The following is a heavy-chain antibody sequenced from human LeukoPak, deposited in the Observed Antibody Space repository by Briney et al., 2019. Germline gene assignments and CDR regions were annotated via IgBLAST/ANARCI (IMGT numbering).Heavy chain of an antibody. CDR3: ATIKSGASDY. CDR1: GFTFSSYS. CDR2: ISSASTTI. Sequence: GGSLRLSCAASGFTFSSYSMNWVRQAPGKGLEWVPYISSASTTIYYVDSVKGRFTVSRDNAKNSLSLQMDSLRAEDTAVYYCATIKSGASDYWGQGTLVTVSS. J-gene: IGHJ4*02. D-gene: IGHD7-27*01. V-gene: IGHV3-48*04.